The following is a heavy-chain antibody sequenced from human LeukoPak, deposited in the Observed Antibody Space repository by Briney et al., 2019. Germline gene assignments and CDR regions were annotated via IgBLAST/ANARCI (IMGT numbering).Heavy chain of an antibody. CDR2: ISGSGDGT. D-gene: IGHD3-10*01. Sequence: PGGSLRLSCAASGFTFSGYSMHWVRQAPGKGLEDVAYISGSGDGTEYADSVKGRFTISRDNSKTTLFLQMGSLRAEDMAVYYCGSQKGSGANWFDHWGQGTLVTVSS. CDR3: GSQKGSGANWFDH. V-gene: IGHV3-64*02. CDR1: GFTFSGYS. J-gene: IGHJ5*02.